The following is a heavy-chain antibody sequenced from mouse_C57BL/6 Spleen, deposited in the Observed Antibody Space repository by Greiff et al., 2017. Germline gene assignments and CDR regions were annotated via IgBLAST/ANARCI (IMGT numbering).Heavy chain of an antibody. CDR1: GYTFTSYW. V-gene: IGHV1-69*01. CDR3: ATVYDCNFYAMDY. CDR2: VDPSDSYT. J-gene: IGHJ4*01. Sequence: QVQLQQPGAELVMPGASVKLSCKASGYTFTSYWMHWVKQRPGQGLEWIGEVDPSDSYTNYNQKFKGKSTLTVDKSSNTAYMQLSSLTSEDSAVDYCATVYDCNFYAMDYWGQGTSVTVSS. D-gene: IGHD2-1*01.